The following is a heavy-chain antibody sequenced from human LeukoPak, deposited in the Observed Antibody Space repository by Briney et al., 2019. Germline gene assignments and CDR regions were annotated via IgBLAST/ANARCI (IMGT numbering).Heavy chain of an antibody. V-gene: IGHV3-30*06. CDR2: TSYDGSNK. CDR3: ARQYYYGSGSYIGY. J-gene: IGHJ4*02. Sequence: GGSLRLSCAASGFTFISYGMHWVRQAPGKGPEWVAVTSYDGSNKYYADSVKGRFAISRDNSKNTLYLQMTSLRAEDTAVYYCARQYYYGSGSYIGYWGQGTLVTVSS. CDR1: GFTFISYG. D-gene: IGHD3-10*01.